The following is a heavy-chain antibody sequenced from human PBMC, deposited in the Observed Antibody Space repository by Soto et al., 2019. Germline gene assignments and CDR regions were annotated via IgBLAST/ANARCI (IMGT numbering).Heavy chain of an antibody. Sequence: GESLKISCAASGFTFSSYGMHWVRQAPGKGLEWVAVIWYDGSNKYYADSVKGRFTISRDNSKNTLYLQMNSLRAEDTAVYYCARDTVVSVPGIDYWGQGTLVTVSS. J-gene: IGHJ4*02. D-gene: IGHD2-15*01. CDR3: ARDTVVSVPGIDY. CDR2: IWYDGSNK. CDR1: GFTFSSYG. V-gene: IGHV3-33*01.